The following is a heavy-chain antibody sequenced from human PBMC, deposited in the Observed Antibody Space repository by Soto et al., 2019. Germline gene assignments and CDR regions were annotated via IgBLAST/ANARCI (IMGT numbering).Heavy chain of an antibody. V-gene: IGHV3-23*01. J-gene: IGHJ4*02. CDR1: GFIFRNYV. CDR3: AKRPLELHMYDY. D-gene: IGHD1-7*01. Sequence: EVQLSESGGGLVQPGGSLRLSCTASGFIFRNYVMTWVRQAPGKGLEWVSSNIGSGGTTYYTDSVKGRFTISRDNSKNTLFLQINSLRAEDTAVYYCAKRPLELHMYDYWGQGTLVTVSS. CDR2: NIGSGGTT.